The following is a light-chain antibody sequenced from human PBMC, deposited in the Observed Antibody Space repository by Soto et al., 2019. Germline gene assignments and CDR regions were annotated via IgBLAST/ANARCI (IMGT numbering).Light chain of an antibody. CDR3: QSADSSGTYRV. CDR2: KDN. Sequence: SYELTQPPSVSVSPGQTARITCSGDALPKQYAYWYHQKPGQAPVLVIYKDNERPSGIPERFSGSSSGTTVTLTISGVQAEDEADYYCQSADSSGTYRVFGGGTKLTVL. V-gene: IGLV3-25*03. CDR1: ALPKQY. J-gene: IGLJ2*01.